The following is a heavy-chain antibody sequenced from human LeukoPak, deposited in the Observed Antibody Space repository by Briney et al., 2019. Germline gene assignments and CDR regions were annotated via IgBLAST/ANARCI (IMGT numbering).Heavy chain of an antibody. D-gene: IGHD3-10*01. CDR3: ARFRTVRGVMKFLDY. CDR2: INPSGGST. Sequence: ASVKVSCKASGYTFTSYYMHWVRQAPGQGLEWMGIINPSGGSTSYAQKFQGRVTMTRDTSTSTVYMELSSLRSEDTAVYYCARFRTVRGVMKFLDYWGQGTLVTVSS. V-gene: IGHV1-46*01. J-gene: IGHJ4*02. CDR1: GYTFTSYY.